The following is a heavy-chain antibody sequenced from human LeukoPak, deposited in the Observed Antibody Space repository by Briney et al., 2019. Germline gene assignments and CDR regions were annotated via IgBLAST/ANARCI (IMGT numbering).Heavy chain of an antibody. D-gene: IGHD2-2*01. V-gene: IGHV3-23*01. CDR3: AKSEIVVVPAAMLANYYYYGMDV. Sequence: PGGSLRLSCAASGFTFSSYAMSWVRQAPGKGLEWVSAISGSGGSTYYAGSVKGRFTISRDNSKNTLYLQMNSLRAEDTAVYYCAKSEIVVVPAAMLANYYYYGMDVWGQGTTVTVSS. J-gene: IGHJ6*02. CDR1: GFTFSSYA. CDR2: ISGSGGST.